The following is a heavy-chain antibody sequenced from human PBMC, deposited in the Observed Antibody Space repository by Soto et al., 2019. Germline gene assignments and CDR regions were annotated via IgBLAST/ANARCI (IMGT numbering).Heavy chain of an antibody. CDR3: ARGATATQYDY. Sequence: SETLSLTCTVSGVSVSSGSFYWAWIRQPPGKGLEWIGFGSYSGTTNYKPSLKSRVTISVDTSRSQISLKVSSLTAADTAVYYCARGATATQYDYWGQGTLVTVSS. V-gene: IGHV4-61*01. CDR2: GSYSGTT. J-gene: IGHJ4*02. CDR1: GVSVSSGSFY.